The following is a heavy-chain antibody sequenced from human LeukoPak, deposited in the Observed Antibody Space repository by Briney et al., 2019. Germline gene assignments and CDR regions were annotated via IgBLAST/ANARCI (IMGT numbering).Heavy chain of an antibody. J-gene: IGHJ4*02. Sequence: GGTLRLSCTASGFTFGDYAMSWVRQAPGKGLEWVSTISTSGDSTYYADSVTGRFTIARDNSKNTLYLQMNSLRAEDTAVYYCAKGKAYCGGDCYNYWGQGTLVTVSS. CDR2: ISTSGDST. D-gene: IGHD2-21*02. CDR1: GFTFGDYA. CDR3: AKGKAYCGGDCYNY. V-gene: IGHV3-23*01.